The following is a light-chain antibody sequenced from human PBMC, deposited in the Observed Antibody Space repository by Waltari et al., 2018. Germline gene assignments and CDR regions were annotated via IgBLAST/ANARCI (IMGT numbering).Light chain of an antibody. CDR3: CSFAGSVYIWV. V-gene: IGLV2-11*01. CDR1: SSDVGGYNY. Sequence: QSALTQPRPVSGSPGQSVTISCTGTSSDVGGYNYVSWYQQHPGNAPKLMIYDVSKRPSGVPDRFSGSKSGNTASLTISGLQTEDEADYFCCSFAGSVYIWVFGGGTKLTVL. J-gene: IGLJ3*02. CDR2: DVS.